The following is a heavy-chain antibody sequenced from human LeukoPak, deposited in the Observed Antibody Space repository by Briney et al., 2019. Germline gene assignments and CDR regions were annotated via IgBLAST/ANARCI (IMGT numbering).Heavy chain of an antibody. D-gene: IGHD3-22*01. CDR1: GFTVSSNY. V-gene: IGHV3-53*01. Sequence: GGSLRLSCAASGFTVSSNYMSWVRQAPGKGLEWVSVIYSGGSTYYADSVKGRFTISRDNAKSSLYLQMNSLRAEDTAVYYCARDSLPSGYYDSSGYPPGGVYWGQGTLVTVSS. CDR3: ARDSLPSGYYDSSGYPPGGVY. J-gene: IGHJ4*02. CDR2: IYSGGST.